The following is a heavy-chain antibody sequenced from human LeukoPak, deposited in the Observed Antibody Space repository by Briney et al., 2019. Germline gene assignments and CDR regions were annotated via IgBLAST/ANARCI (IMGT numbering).Heavy chain of an antibody. Sequence: PGGSLRLSCAASGFIFNNYGLIWVRQAPGKGLEWVSAISNDGGGANYADFVKGRFTISRDNSKNTLFLQMNSLRAEDTAVYFCAKRGVVIRGILVIGYHTEAYHYDHWGQGTLVTVSS. D-gene: IGHD3-10*01. CDR3: AKRGVVIRGILVIGYHTEAYHYDH. J-gene: IGHJ4*02. CDR1: GFIFNNYG. CDR2: ISNDGGGA. V-gene: IGHV3-23*01.